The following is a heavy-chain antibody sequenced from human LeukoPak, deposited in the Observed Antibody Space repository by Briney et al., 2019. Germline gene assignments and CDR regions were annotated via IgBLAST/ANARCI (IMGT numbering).Heavy chain of an antibody. J-gene: IGHJ5*02. V-gene: IGHV4-59*01. CDR3: ASTGSAWYYDFWSGQNWFDA. Sequence: TWETLSLTCTVSGGSISSYYWSWLRQPPGKGLEWIGYIYYSGSTNYNPSLKSRVTISVDTSKNQFSLKLSSVTAADTALYYCASTGSAWYYDFWSGQNWFDAGVQGTVVTVSS. CDR2: IYYSGST. CDR1: GGSISSYY. D-gene: IGHD3-3*01.